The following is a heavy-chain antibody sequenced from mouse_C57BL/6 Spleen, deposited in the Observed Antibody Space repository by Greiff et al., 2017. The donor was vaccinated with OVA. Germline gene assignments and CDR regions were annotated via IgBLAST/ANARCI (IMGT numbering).Heavy chain of an antibody. V-gene: IGHV1-26*01. CDR2: INPNNGGT. CDR1: GYTFTDYY. J-gene: IGHJ2*01. D-gene: IGHD1-1*01. Sequence: EVQLQQSGPELVKPGASVKISCKASGYTFTDYYMNWVKQSHGQSLEWIGDINPNNGGTSYNQKFKGKATLTVDKSSSTAYMELRSLTSEDSAVYYCARVEITTVLAGDYWGKGTTLTVSS. CDR3: ARVEITTVLAGDY.